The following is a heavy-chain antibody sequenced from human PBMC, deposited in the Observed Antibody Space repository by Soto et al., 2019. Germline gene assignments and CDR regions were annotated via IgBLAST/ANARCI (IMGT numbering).Heavy chain of an antibody. J-gene: IGHJ5*02. CDR2: INDRGST. Sequence: QVQLQQWGAGLLKPSETLSLTCAVYGGSFSGYFWNWIRQPPGKGLEWIGEINDRGSTTYNPSLKSRVTISGDTSKNQCSLKLSSVTAADTAVYYCARRGSWSNGWGSNYIWFDPWGQGTLVTVSS. D-gene: IGHD1-26*01. CDR1: GGSFSGYF. V-gene: IGHV4-34*01. CDR3: ARRGSWSNGWGSNYIWFDP.